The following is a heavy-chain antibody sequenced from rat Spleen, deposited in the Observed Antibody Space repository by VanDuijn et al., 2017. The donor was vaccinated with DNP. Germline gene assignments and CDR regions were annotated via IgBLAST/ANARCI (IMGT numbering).Heavy chain of an antibody. Sequence: EVQLVESGGGLLQPGRSLKLSCTASGFTFSDYAMAWVRQSLKKGLEWVAVIIYDGSNTHYRDSVKGRFTISRENAKNTLHLQMNSLKSEDTATYYCARSRLPGYYPFACWGQGTLVTVSS. D-gene: IGHD1-4*01. V-gene: IGHV5-29*01. J-gene: IGHJ3*01. CDR1: GFTFSDYA. CDR3: ARSRLPGYYPFAC. CDR2: IIYDGSNT.